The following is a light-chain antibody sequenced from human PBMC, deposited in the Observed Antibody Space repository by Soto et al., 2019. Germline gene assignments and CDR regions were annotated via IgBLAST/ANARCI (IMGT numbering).Light chain of an antibody. J-gene: IGKJ4*01. CDR3: QQYSIYGLT. CDR1: QSISSW. V-gene: IGKV1-5*03. Sequence: DIQMTQSPSTVSASVGDRVTITCRASQSISSWLAWYQQKPGKAPKLLIYKASSLETGVPSRFSASGSGTEFALTISSLQADDVASYSSQQYSIYGLTCGGGTKVEIK. CDR2: KAS.